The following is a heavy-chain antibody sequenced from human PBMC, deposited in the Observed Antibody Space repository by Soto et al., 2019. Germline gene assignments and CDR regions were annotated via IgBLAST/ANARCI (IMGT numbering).Heavy chain of an antibody. CDR1: GGSISSSIYY. CDR2: IYYSGIT. CDR3: ARTYSSSWYGGRWFDP. J-gene: IGHJ5*02. Sequence: PSETLSLTCTVSGGSISSSIYYWVWIRQPPGKGLEWIGSIYYSGITYYNPSLKSRVTISVDTSKNQFSLKLSSVTAADTAVYYCARTYSSSWYGGRWFDPWGQGTLVTVS. D-gene: IGHD6-13*01. V-gene: IGHV4-39*01.